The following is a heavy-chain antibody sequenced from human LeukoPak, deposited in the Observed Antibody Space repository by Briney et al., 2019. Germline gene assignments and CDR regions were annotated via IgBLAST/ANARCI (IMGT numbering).Heavy chain of an antibody. Sequence: SETLSLTCAVYGGSFSGYYWSWIRQPPGKGLEWIGEINHSGSTNYNPSLKSRVTISVDTSKNQFSLKLSSVTAADTAVYYCARPGGNSAGHDAFDIWGQGTMVTVSS. V-gene: IGHV4-34*01. J-gene: IGHJ3*02. D-gene: IGHD4-23*01. CDR3: ARPGGNSAGHDAFDI. CDR2: INHSGST. CDR1: GGSFSGYY.